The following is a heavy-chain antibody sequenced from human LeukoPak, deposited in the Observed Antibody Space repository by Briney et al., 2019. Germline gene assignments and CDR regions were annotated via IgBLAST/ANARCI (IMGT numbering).Heavy chain of an antibody. Sequence: GGSLRLSCAASGFTFSKYWMLWVRQAPGKGLESVSRINTDGTVTTYADSVKGRFTVSRDNADNTMFLQMNSVRDEDTAVYYCAREAISGYSDWGQGTLVTVSS. V-gene: IGHV3-74*01. J-gene: IGHJ4*02. D-gene: IGHD3-22*01. CDR1: GFTFSKYW. CDR3: AREAISGYSD. CDR2: INTDGTVT.